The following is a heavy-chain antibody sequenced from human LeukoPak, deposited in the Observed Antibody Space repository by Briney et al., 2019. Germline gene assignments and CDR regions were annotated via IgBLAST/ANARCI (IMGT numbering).Heavy chain of an antibody. Sequence: PGGSLRLSCAASGFTFSSYRVNWVRQAPGKGLEWVSYISSSSSTIYYADSVKGRFTISRDNAKNSLYLQMNSLRAEDTAVYYCARDHPDYYDSSGYSDYWGQGTLVTVSS. CDR3: ARDHPDYYDSSGYSDY. D-gene: IGHD3-22*01. J-gene: IGHJ4*02. V-gene: IGHV3-48*01. CDR2: ISSSSSTI. CDR1: GFTFSSYR.